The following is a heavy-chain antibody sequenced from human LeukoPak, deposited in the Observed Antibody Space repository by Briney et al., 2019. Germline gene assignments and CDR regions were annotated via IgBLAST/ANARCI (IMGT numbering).Heavy chain of an antibody. J-gene: IGHJ5*02. CDR3: ARDRVAAAGMIFDP. V-gene: IGHV4-59*01. D-gene: IGHD6-13*01. CDR2: IYYSGST. Sequence: SETLSLTCTVSGGSISGYHWNWIRQPPGKGLEWIGYIYYSGSTDSNPSLKSRVTISVDTSKNQFTLKLTSVTAADTAVYYCARDRVAAAGMIFDPWGQGTLVTVSS. CDR1: GGSISGYH.